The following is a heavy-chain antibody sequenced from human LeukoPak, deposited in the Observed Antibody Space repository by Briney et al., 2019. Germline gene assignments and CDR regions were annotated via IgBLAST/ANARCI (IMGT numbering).Heavy chain of an antibody. V-gene: IGHV3-11*04. CDR3: ARAPYDSSGYLDY. Sequence: TGGSLRLSCAASGFTFSDYYMSWIRQAPGKGLEWVSYISSSGSTIYYADSVKGRFTISRDNAKNSLYLQMNSLRAEDTAVYYCARAPYDSSGYLDYWGQGTLVTVSS. J-gene: IGHJ4*02. CDR2: ISSSGSTI. CDR1: GFTFSDYY. D-gene: IGHD3-22*01.